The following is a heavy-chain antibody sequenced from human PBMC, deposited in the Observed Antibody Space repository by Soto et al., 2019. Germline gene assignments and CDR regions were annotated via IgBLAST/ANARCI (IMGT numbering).Heavy chain of an antibody. J-gene: IGHJ4*02. V-gene: IGHV1-18*01. CDR1: GYTFTSYG. Sequence: ASVKVSCKASGYTFTSYGISWVRQAPGQGLEWMGWISAYNGNTNYAQKLQGRVTMTTDTSTSTAYMELRSLRSDDTAVYYCARDPYYDIFTGYSPFDYWGQGTLVTVSS. CDR2: ISAYNGNT. CDR3: ARDPYYDIFTGYSPFDY. D-gene: IGHD3-9*01.